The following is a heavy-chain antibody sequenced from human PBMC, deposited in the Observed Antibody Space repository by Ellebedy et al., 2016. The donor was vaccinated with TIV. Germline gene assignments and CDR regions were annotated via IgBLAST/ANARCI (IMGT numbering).Heavy chain of an antibody. D-gene: IGHD7-27*01. CDR3: TKDLLRGIWGGSGRDY. J-gene: IGHJ4*02. Sequence: SLKISXAASGFTFDDYAMHWVLQAPGKGLEWVSGISWRGHYIGYADSVRGRFTISRGNAKNSLYLQMNSLRIEDTAVYYCTKDLLRGIWGGSGRDYWGQGTLVTVSS. V-gene: IGHV3-9*01. CDR2: ISWRGHYI. CDR1: GFTFDDYA.